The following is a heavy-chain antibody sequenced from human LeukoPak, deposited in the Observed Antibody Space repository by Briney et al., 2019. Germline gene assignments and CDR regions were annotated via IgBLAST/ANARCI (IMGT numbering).Heavy chain of an antibody. CDR3: AKVGGITIYSFGPDY. CDR2: INWNGGST. D-gene: IGHD3-9*01. CDR1: GFTFDDYG. J-gene: IGHJ4*02. V-gene: IGHV3-20*04. Sequence: GGSLRLSRAASGFTFDDYGMSWVRQAPGKGLEWVSGINWNGGSTGYADSVKGRFTISKDNAKNSLYLQMNSLRAEDTAVYYCAKVGGITIYSFGPDYWGQGTLVTVSS.